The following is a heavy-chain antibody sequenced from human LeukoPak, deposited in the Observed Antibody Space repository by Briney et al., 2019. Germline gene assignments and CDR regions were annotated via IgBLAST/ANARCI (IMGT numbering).Heavy chain of an antibody. CDR2: IYPGDSDT. CDR3: ARRVPGRYYDFWSGLVDY. D-gene: IGHD3-3*01. V-gene: IGHV5-51*01. Sequence: GESLKISCTGSGYSFTSYWIGWVRQMPGKGLEWVWIIYPGDSDTRYSPSFQGRVTISADKSISTAYLQRSSLKASDTAMYYCARRVPGRYYDFWSGLVDYWGQGTLVTVSS. J-gene: IGHJ4*02. CDR1: GYSFTSYW.